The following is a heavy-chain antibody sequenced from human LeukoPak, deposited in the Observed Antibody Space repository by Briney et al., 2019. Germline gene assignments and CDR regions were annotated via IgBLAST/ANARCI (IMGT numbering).Heavy chain of an antibody. CDR3: ARGLGYCSGGSCYSYGTVDY. Sequence: GGSLRLSCAASGLTFSSYSMNWVRQAPGKGLEWVSSISSSSSYIYYADSVKGRFTISRDNAKNSLYLQMNSLRAEDTAVYYCARGLGYCSGGSCYSYGTVDYWGQGTLVTVSS. CDR1: GLTFSSYS. J-gene: IGHJ4*02. V-gene: IGHV3-21*01. CDR2: ISSSSSYI. D-gene: IGHD2-15*01.